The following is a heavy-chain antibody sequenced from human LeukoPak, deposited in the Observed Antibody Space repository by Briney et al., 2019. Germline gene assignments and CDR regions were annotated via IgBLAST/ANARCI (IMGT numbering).Heavy chain of an antibody. D-gene: IGHD3-3*01. CDR1: GGSFSGYY. CDR2: INHSGST. J-gene: IGHJ5*02. V-gene: IGHV4-34*01. CDR3: ARGQKPNYDFDP. Sequence: SETLSLTCAVYGGSFSGYYWSWIRQPPGKGLEWIGEINHSGSTNYNPSLKSRVTISVDTSKNQFSLKLSSVTAADTAVYYCARGQKPNYDFDPWGQGTLVTVSS.